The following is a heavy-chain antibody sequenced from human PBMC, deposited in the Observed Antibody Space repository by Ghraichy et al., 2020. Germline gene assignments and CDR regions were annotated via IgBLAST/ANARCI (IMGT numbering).Heavy chain of an antibody. J-gene: IGHJ2*01. Sequence: SETLSLTCTVSGGSISSYYWSWIRQPPGKGLEWIGYIYYSGSTNYNPSLKSRVTISVDTSKNQFSLKLSSVTAADTAVYYCARDSNLDSSGWYGLWYFDLWGRGTLVTVSS. CDR3: ARDSNLDSSGWYGLWYFDL. V-gene: IGHV4-59*01. CDR2: IYYSGST. D-gene: IGHD6-19*01. CDR1: GGSISSYY.